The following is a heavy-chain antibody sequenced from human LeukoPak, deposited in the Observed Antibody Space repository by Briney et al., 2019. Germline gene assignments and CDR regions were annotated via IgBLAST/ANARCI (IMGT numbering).Heavy chain of an antibody. J-gene: IGHJ5*02. V-gene: IGHV3-48*04. CDR3: ARDLHSKWGDGLPFDP. D-gene: IGHD5-24*01. CDR1: GFTSSSYS. CDR2: ISSSSSTI. Sequence: GGSLRLSCAASGFTSSSYSMNWVRQAPGKGLEWVSYISSSSSTIYYADSVKGRFTISRDNAKNSLYLQMNSLRAEDTAVYYCARDLHSKWGDGLPFDPWGQGTLVTVSS.